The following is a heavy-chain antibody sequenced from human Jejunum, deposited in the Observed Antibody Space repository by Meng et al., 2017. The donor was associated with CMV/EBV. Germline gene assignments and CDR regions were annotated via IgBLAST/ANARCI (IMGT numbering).Heavy chain of an antibody. V-gene: IGHV1-8*01. D-gene: IGHD6-19*01. CDR2: MNPNRGTT. CDR3: ATGVADFEY. Sequence: QVQWAALGADVPQPGPSVTVSVQGVGYTMMSYDTSLVRQGTGKGLEWMGWMNPNRGTTGYAQKFQGRVTMTRNISKSTAYMDLSSMRSEDTAVYYCATGVADFEYWGQGTLVTVSS. CDR1: GYTMMSYD. J-gene: IGHJ4*02.